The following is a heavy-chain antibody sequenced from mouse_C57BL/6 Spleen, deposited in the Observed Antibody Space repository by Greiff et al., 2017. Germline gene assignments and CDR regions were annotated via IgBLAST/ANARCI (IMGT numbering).Heavy chain of an antibody. J-gene: IGHJ4*01. CDR2: IRHKANGSTT. CDR1: GYTFTGYY. V-gene: IGHV7-3*01. D-gene: IGHD1-1*01. Sequence: EVKLLQSGGGLVQPGGSLSLSCAASGYTFTGYYMSWVRQPPGKALEWLGFIRHKANGSTTEYSVSVKGRFIIARDNSQSILYLQMSALRDEDSATYYGARWCTTRAMDYWGQGTSVTVSS. CDR3: ARWCTTRAMDY.